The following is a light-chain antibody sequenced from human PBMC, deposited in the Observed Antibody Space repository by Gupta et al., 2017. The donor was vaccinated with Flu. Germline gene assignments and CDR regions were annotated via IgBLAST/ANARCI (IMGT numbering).Light chain of an antibody. CDR1: QGIRSY. J-gene: IGKJ2*01. V-gene: IGKV1-9*01. CDR2: AAS. Sequence: PSFLSASVGDRVTITCRASQGIRSYLDWYQQKPGKAPKLLIYAASTVKSGVPSRFSGSGCGTEFTLTISSRQPEDFANYYCQHRNSSPRAFGQGTKVDIK. CDR3: QHRNSSPRA.